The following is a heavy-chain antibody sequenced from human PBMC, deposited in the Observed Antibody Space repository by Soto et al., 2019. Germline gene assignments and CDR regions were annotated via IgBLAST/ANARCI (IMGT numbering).Heavy chain of an antibody. Sequence: GGSLRLSCAASEFTFSSNGMQRVRQAAGKWLEWVAGISGDGSKRYYADSLKGRFTISRDNSKNMLHLQMNNLRPEDAAVYYCVKSGIMTAVLKDYYGMDLWGQGXTVTVYS. V-gene: IGHV3-30*18. D-gene: IGHD3-10*01. J-gene: IGHJ6*02. CDR3: VKSGIMTAVLKDYYGMDL. CDR2: ISGDGSKR. CDR1: EFTFSSNG.